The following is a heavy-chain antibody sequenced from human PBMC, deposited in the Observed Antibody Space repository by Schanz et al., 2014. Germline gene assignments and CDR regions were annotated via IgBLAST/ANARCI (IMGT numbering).Heavy chain of an antibody. J-gene: IGHJ4*02. Sequence: EVQLVESGGGFVQPGGSLGLSCVVSGFTVSSDHMSWVRQAPGKGLEWVSTIYASGATYYADSVKGRFTISRDNSKNTLYLHMNTLRSEDTAVYYCAKDSTHIDIVLVPTAIDYWGQGTLVTVSS. D-gene: IGHD2-2*01. CDR2: IYASGAT. CDR3: AKDSTHIDIVLVPTAIDY. V-gene: IGHV3-66*02. CDR1: GFTVSSDH.